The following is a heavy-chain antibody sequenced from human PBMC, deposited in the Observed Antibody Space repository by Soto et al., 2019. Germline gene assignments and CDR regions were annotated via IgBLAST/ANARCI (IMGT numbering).Heavy chain of an antibody. V-gene: IGHV4-30-4*01. D-gene: IGHD3-3*02. CDR2: THFSGST. CDR1: GGSISSDDYY. Sequence: QVRLQESGPGLVKPSQTLSLTCTVSGGSISSDDYYWGWIRQPPGKGLEWIGYTHFSGSTYYNPSLKSRITISLDMSGNHFSLNLNSVTAADTAVYYCARIGTFLGIVTNNWFDPWGQGTLVTVS. CDR3: ARIGTFLGIVTNNWFDP. J-gene: IGHJ5*02.